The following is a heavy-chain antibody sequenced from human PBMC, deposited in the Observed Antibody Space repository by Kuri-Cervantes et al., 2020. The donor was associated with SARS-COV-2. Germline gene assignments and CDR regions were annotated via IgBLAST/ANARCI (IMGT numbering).Heavy chain of an antibody. CDR3: ARHGGVGATGYFDY. Sequence: KVSCKGSGYSFTSYWISWVRQMPGKGLEWMGRIDPSDSYTNYSPSFQGHVTISADKSISTAYLQWSSLKASDTDMYYCARHGGVGATGYFDYWGQGTLVTVSS. D-gene: IGHD1-26*01. V-gene: IGHV5-10-1*01. CDR1: GYSFTSYW. CDR2: IDPSDSYT. J-gene: IGHJ4*02.